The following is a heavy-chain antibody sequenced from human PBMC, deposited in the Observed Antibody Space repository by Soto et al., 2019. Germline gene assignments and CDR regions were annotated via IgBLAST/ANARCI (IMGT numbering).Heavy chain of an antibody. CDR1: GFTFDDYA. CDR3: ARAGVTDYRYFDY. J-gene: IGHJ4*02. CDR2: ISWNSGSI. Sequence: GGSLRLSCAASGFTFDDYAMHWVRQAPGKGLEWVSGISWNSGSIGYADSVKGRFTISRDNAKNSLYLQMNSLRAEDTALYYCARAGVTDYRYFDYWGQGTLVTVSS. V-gene: IGHV3-9*01. D-gene: IGHD3-9*01.